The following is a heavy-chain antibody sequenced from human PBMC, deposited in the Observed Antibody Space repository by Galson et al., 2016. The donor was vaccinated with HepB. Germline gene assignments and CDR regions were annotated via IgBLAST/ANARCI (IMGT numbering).Heavy chain of an antibody. J-gene: IGHJ1*01. CDR2: INYSGTT. CDR1: GVGVSGYY. Sequence: SETLSLTCAVSGVGVSGYYWSWIRQSPGKGLEWIGEINYSGTTNHNPSLKSRVTLSLDTTKYQLSLNLSSVTATDTAMYYCARGSYGSGNYYKPKHFHPWGQCTLVTVSS. D-gene: IGHD3-10*01. CDR3: ARGSYGSGNYYKPKHFHP. V-gene: IGHV4-34*01.